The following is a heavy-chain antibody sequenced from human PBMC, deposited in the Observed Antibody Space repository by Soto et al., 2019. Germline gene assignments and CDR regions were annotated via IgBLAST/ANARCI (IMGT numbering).Heavy chain of an antibody. D-gene: IGHD3-3*01. Sequence: SETLSLTCAVSGGSISSSNWWSWVRQPPGKGLEWIGEIYHSGSTNYNPSLKSRVTISVDKSKNQFSLKLSSVTAADTAVYYCARLKGXVTIFGVVTHYYYGMDVWGQGTTVTVSS. V-gene: IGHV4-4*02. CDR2: IYHSGST. CDR3: ARLKGXVTIFGVVTHYYYGMDV. J-gene: IGHJ6*02. CDR1: GGSISSSNW.